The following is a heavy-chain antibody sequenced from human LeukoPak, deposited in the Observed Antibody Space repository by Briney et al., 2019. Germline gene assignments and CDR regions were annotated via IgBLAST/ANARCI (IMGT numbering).Heavy chain of an antibody. V-gene: IGHV6-1*01. Sequence: SQTLSLTCAISGDSVSSNSATWNWIRQSPSRGLEWLGSTYYRSKWYIDYPVSVKGRMIINPDTSKNQFSLQVNSVTPEDTAVYFCAKVIAGELATMTWGQGTLVTVSP. CDR1: GDSVSSNSAT. D-gene: IGHD5-24*01. CDR2: TYYRSKWYI. CDR3: AKVIAGELATMT. J-gene: IGHJ4*02.